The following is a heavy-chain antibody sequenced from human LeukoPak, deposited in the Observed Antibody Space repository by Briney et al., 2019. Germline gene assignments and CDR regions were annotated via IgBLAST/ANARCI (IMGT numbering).Heavy chain of an antibody. J-gene: IGHJ6*03. D-gene: IGHD5-12*01. CDR3: ARLQRWLREDYYYYMDV. CDR2: IYTSGST. V-gene: IGHV4-4*07. CDR1: GGSISSYY. Sequence: SETLSLTCTVSGGSISSYYWSWIRQPAGKGLEWIGRIYTSGSTNYNPSLKSRVTMSVDTSKNQFSLKLSSVTAADTAVYYCARLQRWLREDYYYYMDVWGKGTTVTISS.